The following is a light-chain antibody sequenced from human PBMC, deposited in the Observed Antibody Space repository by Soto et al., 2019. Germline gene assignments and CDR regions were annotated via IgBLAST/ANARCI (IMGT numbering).Light chain of an antibody. J-gene: IGKJ3*01. CDR2: GAS. V-gene: IGKV3-20*01. Sequence: EIVLTQSPGTLSLSPGERATLSCRASQSVSSSYLAWYQQKPGQAPRLLIYGASSRATGIPDRFSGSGSGTDFTLTSSRLEPEDFAVYYCQQYGSSLGIFTFVPGAKVDIK. CDR1: QSVSSSY. CDR3: QQYGSSLGIFT.